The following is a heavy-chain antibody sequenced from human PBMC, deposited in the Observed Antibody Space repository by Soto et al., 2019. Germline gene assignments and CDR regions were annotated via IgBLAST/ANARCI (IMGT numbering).Heavy chain of an antibody. V-gene: IGHV3-73*02. D-gene: IGHD3-22*01. CDR1: GFTFSGSA. CDR3: TRPGRLEPYYYDSSATDAQDGFDI. J-gene: IGHJ3*02. CDR2: IRSKANSYAT. Sequence: EVQLVESGGGLVQPGGSLKLSCAASGFTFSGSAMHWVRQASGKGLEWVGRIRSKANSYATACAASVKGRFTISRDDSKNTAYLQMNSLKTEDTAVYYCTRPGRLEPYYYDSSATDAQDGFDIWGQGTMVTVSS.